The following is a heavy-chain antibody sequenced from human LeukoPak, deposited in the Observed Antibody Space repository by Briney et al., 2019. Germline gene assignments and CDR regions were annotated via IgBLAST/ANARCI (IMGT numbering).Heavy chain of an antibody. CDR2: IRSKANSYAT. D-gene: IGHD4-17*01. J-gene: IGHJ6*03. CDR1: GFTFSSYW. V-gene: IGHV3-73*01. Sequence: GGSLRLSCAASGFTFSSYWMSWVRQAPGKGLEWVGRIRSKANSYATAYAASVKGRFTISRDDSKNTAYLQMNSLKTEDTAVYYCTRRLREYYMDVWGKGTTVTVSS. CDR3: TRRLREYYMDV.